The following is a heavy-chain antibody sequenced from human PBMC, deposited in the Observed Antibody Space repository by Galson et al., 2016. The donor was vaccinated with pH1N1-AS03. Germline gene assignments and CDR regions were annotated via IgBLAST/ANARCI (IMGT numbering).Heavy chain of an antibody. D-gene: IGHD2/OR15-2a*01. CDR2: INPNNGVT. J-gene: IGHJ6*02. CDR3: ARDPRGPCSSATCATTYYFGMDV. Sequence: SVKVSCKASGYIFTGFYVHWVRQAPGQGLEWMAWINPNNGVTNYAQKFQAWVTMTGDTSISTAYLELYGLKSDDTAVYYCARDPRGPCSSATCATTYYFGMDVWGQGTTVIVSS. CDR1: GYIFTGFY. V-gene: IGHV1-2*04.